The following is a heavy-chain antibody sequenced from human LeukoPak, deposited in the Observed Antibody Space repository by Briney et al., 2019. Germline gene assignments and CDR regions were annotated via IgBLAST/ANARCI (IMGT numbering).Heavy chain of an antibody. J-gene: IGHJ4*02. CDR1: GFIISSYA. V-gene: IGHV3-23*01. Sequence: GGSLRLSCAASGFIISSYAMSWVRQAPGEGLEWVSGISGSGGSTNYADSVKGRFTLSRDKSKNTLYLQMNSLRPEDTAVYYCPRERRAGGLQFNFDYWGQGTLVTVSS. D-gene: IGHD4-11*01. CDR2: ISGSGGST. CDR3: PRERRAGGLQFNFDY.